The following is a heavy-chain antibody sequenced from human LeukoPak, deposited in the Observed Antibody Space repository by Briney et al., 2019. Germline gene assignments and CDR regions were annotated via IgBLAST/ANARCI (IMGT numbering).Heavy chain of an antibody. V-gene: IGHV4-59*08. D-gene: IGHD3-22*01. J-gene: IGHJ4*02. CDR2: IYYSGST. CDR1: GGSISSYY. CDR3: ARGRGSGYYYDY. Sequence: SETLSLTCTVSGGSISSYYWSWIRQPPGKGLEWIGYIYYSGSTNYNPSLKSRVTISVDTSKNQFSLKLSSVTAADTAVYYCARGRGSGYYYDYWGQGTLVTVSS.